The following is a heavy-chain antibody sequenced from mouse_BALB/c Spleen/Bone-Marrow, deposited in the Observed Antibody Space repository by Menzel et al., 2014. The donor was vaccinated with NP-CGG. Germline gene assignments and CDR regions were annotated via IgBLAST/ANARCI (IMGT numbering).Heavy chain of an antibody. V-gene: IGHV1S56*01. J-gene: IGHJ4*01. CDR2: IYPGNVNT. Sequence: VQGVESGPELVKPGASVRISCKASGYTFTRYYIQWMKQRPGQGLEWIGWIYPGNVNTKYNEKFKGKATPTADKSSSTAYMQLSSLTSEDSAVYFCAMWLRRDYYAMDYWGQGTSVTVSS. CDR1: GYTFTRYY. D-gene: IGHD2-2*01. CDR3: AMWLRRDYYAMDY.